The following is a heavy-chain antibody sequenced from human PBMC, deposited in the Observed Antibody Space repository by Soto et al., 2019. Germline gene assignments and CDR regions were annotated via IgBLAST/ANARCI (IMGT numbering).Heavy chain of an antibody. D-gene: IGHD1-26*01. Sequence: ASVKVSCKASGGTFSSYAISWVRQAPGQGLEWMGGIIPIFGTANYAQKCQGRVTLTADESTSTAFTELSSVRSEDTAVYYCARDYQCELPGEDVWGQGTTVTVSS. V-gene: IGHV1-69*13. J-gene: IGHJ6*02. CDR3: ARDYQCELPGEDV. CDR1: GGTFSSYA. CDR2: IIPIFGTA.